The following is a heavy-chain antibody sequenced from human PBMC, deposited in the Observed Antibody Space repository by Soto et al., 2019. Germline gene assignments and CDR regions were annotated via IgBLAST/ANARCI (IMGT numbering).Heavy chain of an antibody. Sequence: SETLSLTCTVPGGSISRSTYYWGWIRQPPGKGLKWIGSIYYSGSTYYRPSLKSRVTISVDTSKNQFSLKLSSVTAADTAVYYCERQVPAAIRLGWFDPWGQGTLVTVYS. V-gene: IGHV4-39*01. CDR2: IYYSGST. CDR1: GGSISRSTYY. J-gene: IGHJ5*02. D-gene: IGHD2-2*02. CDR3: ERQVPAAIRLGWFDP.